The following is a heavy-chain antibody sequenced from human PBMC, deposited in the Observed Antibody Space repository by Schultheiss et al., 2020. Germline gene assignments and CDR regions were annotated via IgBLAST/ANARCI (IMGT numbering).Heavy chain of an antibody. CDR3: ACVRIAAAGPSSGQFDY. D-gene: IGHD6-13*01. V-gene: IGHV4-59*01. CDR2: IYYSGST. Sequence: SETLSLTCTISGGSISSYYLSWIRQPPGKGLEWIGYIYYSGSTNYNPSLKSRVTISVDTSKKQFSLKLSSVTAADTAVYYCACVRIAAAGPSSGQFDYWGQGTLVTVYS. CDR1: GGSISSYY. J-gene: IGHJ4*02.